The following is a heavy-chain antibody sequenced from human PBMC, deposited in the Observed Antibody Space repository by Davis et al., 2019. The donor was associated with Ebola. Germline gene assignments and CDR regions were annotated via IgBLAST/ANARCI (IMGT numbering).Heavy chain of an antibody. CDR3: ARRFIVVAGEDYFDH. CDR1: GGSFSGYY. CDR2: INHSGST. D-gene: IGHD6-19*01. V-gene: IGHV4-34*01. J-gene: IGHJ4*02. Sequence: MPAGSLRLSCAVYGGSFSGYYWSWIRQPPGKGLDWIGEINHSGSTNYNPSLKSRVTISIDTSRNDFSLKINFVTAADTAVYYCARRFIVVAGEDYFDHWGQGTLITVSS.